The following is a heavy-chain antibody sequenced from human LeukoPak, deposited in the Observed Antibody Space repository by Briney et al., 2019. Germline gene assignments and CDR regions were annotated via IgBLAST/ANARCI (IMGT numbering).Heavy chain of an antibody. CDR2: INQSGST. Sequence: PSETRSLTCAVYRGSFSGYYCSWNRQPPGNGLEWNGEINQSGSTNYSPSLKSRVTRSVDTSKNQFSLKLSSVTAADTAVYYCARVVYNWNYDRSRFDYWGQGTLVTVSS. J-gene: IGHJ4*02. D-gene: IGHD1-7*01. CDR1: RGSFSGYY. V-gene: IGHV4-34*01. CDR3: ARVVYNWNYDRSRFDY.